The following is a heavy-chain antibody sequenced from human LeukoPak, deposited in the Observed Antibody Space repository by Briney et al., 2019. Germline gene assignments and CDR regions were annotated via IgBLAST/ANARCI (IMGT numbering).Heavy chain of an antibody. J-gene: IGHJ4*02. Sequence: PWGWLRLSCAASGFPFSNAWVSWVRQAPGKGPEWVGRIKSKTDGGATDYAAPVKGRFTISRDDSKNTLYLQMNSLKTEDTAVYYCTTNPGQGYGYWGQGTLVTVSS. CDR2: IKSKTDGGAT. D-gene: IGHD1-1*01. CDR1: GFPFSNAW. CDR3: TTNPGQGYGY. V-gene: IGHV3-15*01.